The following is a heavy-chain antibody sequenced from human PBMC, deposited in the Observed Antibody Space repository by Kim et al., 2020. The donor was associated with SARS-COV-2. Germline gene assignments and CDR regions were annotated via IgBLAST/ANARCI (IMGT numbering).Heavy chain of an antibody. J-gene: IGHJ6*02. CDR1: GYTFTGYY. CDR2: INPNSGGT. V-gene: IGHV1-2*04. Sequence: ASVKVSCKASGYTFTGYYMHWVRQAPGQGLEWMGWINPNSGGTNYAQKFQGWVTMTRDTPISTAYMELSRLRSDDTAVYYCARGAAAVYGMDVWGQGTTVTVSS. CDR3: ARGAAAVYGMDV. D-gene: IGHD6-13*01.